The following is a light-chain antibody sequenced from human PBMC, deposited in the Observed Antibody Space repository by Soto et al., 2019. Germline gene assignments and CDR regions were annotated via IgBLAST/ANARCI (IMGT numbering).Light chain of an antibody. V-gene: IGKV3-11*01. CDR2: DVS. Sequence: EIVLTQFPVTLSLSPGERATLSFRASQSVSNYLAWYQQKPGQAPRLLIYDVSTRATGVPARFSGSGSGTDFTLTITSLEPEDFAVYSCQQRSDWPITLGQGTRLEIK. J-gene: IGKJ5*01. CDR1: QSVSNY. CDR3: QQRSDWPIT.